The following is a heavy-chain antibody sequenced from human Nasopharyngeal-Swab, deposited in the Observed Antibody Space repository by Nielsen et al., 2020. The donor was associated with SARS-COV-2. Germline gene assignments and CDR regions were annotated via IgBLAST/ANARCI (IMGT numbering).Heavy chain of an antibody. CDR3: ARDLELLTNYYALDY. Sequence: GESLKISCEASGFIFNTYGMNWVRQAPGKGLEWISYISDDNTIFYADSVKGRFTISRDNAKNSLDLQMNSLGDEDTAVYYCARDLELLTNYYALDYWGQGTLVTVSS. V-gene: IGHV3-48*02. J-gene: IGHJ4*02. D-gene: IGHD3-9*01. CDR1: GFIFNTYG. CDR2: ISDDNTI.